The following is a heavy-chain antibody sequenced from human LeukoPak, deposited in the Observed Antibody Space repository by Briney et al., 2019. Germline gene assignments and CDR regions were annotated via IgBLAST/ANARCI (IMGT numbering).Heavy chain of an antibody. CDR2: ISAYNGNT. D-gene: IGHD3-22*01. CDR3: ARVYYYDSSGYFDY. V-gene: IGHV1-18*01. Sequence: GASVKVSCKASGYTFTSYGISWVRQAPGQGREWMGWISAYNGNTNYAQKLQGRVTMTTDTSTSPAYLELRSLRSDDPAVYYCARVYYYDSSGYFDYWGQGTLVTVSS. CDR1: GYTFTSYG. J-gene: IGHJ4*02.